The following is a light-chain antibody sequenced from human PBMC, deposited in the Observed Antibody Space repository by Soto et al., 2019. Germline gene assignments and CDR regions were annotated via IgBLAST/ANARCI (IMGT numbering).Light chain of an antibody. CDR2: DDS. CDR3: QVWETISDHVF. V-gene: IGLV3-21*02. Sequence: SYVLTQSPSVSVAPGETAGITCGGNNIGSKIVHWYQQRPGQAPVLVVYDDSARPSVIPERFSGSNSGNTATLTISRVEAGDEADYYCQVWETISDHVFFGGGTQLTVL. J-gene: IGLJ7*01. CDR1: NIGSKI.